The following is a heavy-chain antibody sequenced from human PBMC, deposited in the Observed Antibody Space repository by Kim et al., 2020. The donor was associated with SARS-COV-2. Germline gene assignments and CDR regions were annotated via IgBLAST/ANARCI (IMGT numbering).Heavy chain of an antibody. CDR1: GFTFSSYG. CDR3: AKAYNYYDSSGYSPTDY. D-gene: IGHD3-22*01. CDR2: ISYDGSNK. Sequence: GGSLRLSCAASGFTFSSYGMHWVRQAPGKGLEWVAVISYDGSNKYYADSVKGRFTISRDNSKNTLYLQMNSLRAEDTAVYYCAKAYNYYDSSGYSPTDY. V-gene: IGHV3-30*18. J-gene: IGHJ4*01.